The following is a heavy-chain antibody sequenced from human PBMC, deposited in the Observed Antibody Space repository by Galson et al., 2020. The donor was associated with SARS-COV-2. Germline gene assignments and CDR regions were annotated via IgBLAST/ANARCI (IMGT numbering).Heavy chain of an antibody. D-gene: IGHD3-3*01. CDR3: ARGFWSRYYLVS. Sequence: SETLSLPCTVSGGSISSTDSYWSWIRQSPGQGLEWIGYTYYSGNTYSNPSPKSRVTMSVDTSKNQFSLNLTAVTAADTAVYYCARGFWSRYYLVSWGEGTPVTVSS. J-gene: IGHJ4*02. CDR2: TYYSGNT. CDR1: GGSISSTDSY. V-gene: IGHV4-30-4*01.